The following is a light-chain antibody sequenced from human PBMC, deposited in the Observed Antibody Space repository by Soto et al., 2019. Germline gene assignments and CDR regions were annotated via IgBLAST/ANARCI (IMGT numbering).Light chain of an antibody. CDR2: DAS. CDR1: QTVSSSY. CDR3: QQYSKWPPLT. V-gene: IGKV3-15*01. J-gene: IGKJ4*01. Sequence: EIVMTQSPATLSVSPGERVTLSCRASQTVSSSYLAWYQQKPGQAPRLLIYDASTRATGIPARFSGSGSGTEFTLTISSLQSDDFAVYYCQQYSKWPPLTFGGGTKVEIK.